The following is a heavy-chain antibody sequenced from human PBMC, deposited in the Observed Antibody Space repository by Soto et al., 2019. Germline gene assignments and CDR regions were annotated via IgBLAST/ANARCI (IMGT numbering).Heavy chain of an antibody. CDR2: ISGSGGST. Sequence: PGGSLRLSCAASGFTFSSYAMSWVRQAPGKGLEWVSAISGSGGSTYYADSVKGRFTISRDNSKNTLYLQMNSLRAEDTAVYYCAKALRLVVIPEYFQHWGQGTLVTVSS. CDR1: GFTFSSYA. CDR3: AKALRLVVIPEYFQH. V-gene: IGHV3-23*01. D-gene: IGHD2-21*01. J-gene: IGHJ1*01.